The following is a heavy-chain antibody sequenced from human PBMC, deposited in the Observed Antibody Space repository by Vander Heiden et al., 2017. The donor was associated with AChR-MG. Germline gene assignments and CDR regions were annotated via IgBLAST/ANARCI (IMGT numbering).Heavy chain of an antibody. V-gene: IGHV3-11*06. CDR3: ARDVKFVVRGVITGTSGMDV. CDR2: ISSSSSYT. J-gene: IGHJ6*02. D-gene: IGHD3-10*01. Sequence: QVQLVESGGGLVKPGGSLRPSCAASGFTFSDYYLRGIRQAPGKGLEWVSYISSSSSYTSYADSVKGRFTISRDNAKNSLYLQMNSLRAEDTAVYYCARDVKFVVRGVITGTSGMDVWGQGTTVTVSS. CDR1: GFTFSDYY.